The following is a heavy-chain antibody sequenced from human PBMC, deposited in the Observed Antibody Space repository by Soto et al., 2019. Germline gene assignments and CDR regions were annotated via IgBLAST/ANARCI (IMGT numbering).Heavy chain of an antibody. V-gene: IGHV1-18*04. D-gene: IGHD2-2*01. Sequence: QVQLVQSGAEVKKPGASVKVSCKASGYTFTSYGISWVRQAPGQGLEWMGWISAYNGNTNYALKLQGRVTMTTDTSTSTAYMELRSLRSDDTAVYYCATSYCSSTSCSRNWFDPWGQGTLVTVSS. CDR1: GYTFTSYG. J-gene: IGHJ5*02. CDR3: ATSYCSSTSCSRNWFDP. CDR2: ISAYNGNT.